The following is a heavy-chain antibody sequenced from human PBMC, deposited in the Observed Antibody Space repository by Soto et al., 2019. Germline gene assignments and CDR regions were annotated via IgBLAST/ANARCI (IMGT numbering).Heavy chain of an antibody. J-gene: IGHJ5*02. CDR1: GFTFSSYA. V-gene: IGHV3-64*01. CDR2: ISSNGGST. D-gene: IGHD4-17*01. CDR3: ARVGSHDYGDYVGWFDP. Sequence: GESLKISCAASGFTFSSYAMHWVRQAPGKGLEYVSAISSNGGSTYYANSVKGRFTISRDNSKNTLYLQMGSLRAEDMAVYYCARVGSHDYGDYVGWFDPWGQGTLVTVSS.